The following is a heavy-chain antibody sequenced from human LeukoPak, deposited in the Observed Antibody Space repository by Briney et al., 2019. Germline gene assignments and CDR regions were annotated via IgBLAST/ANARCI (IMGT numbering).Heavy chain of an antibody. Sequence: PGGSLRLSCAASGFTFSSYAMSWVRQAPGKGLEWVSAISGSGGSTHYADPVKGRFTISRDNSKNTLYLQMNSLRAEDTAVYHCAKPRWPTSGYFDYWGQGTLVTVSS. CDR1: GFTFSSYA. CDR3: AKPRWPTSGYFDY. V-gene: IGHV3-23*01. J-gene: IGHJ4*02. CDR2: ISGSGGST.